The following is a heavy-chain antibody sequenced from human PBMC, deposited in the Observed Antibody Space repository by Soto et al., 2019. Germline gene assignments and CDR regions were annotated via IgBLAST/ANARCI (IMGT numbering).Heavy chain of an antibody. J-gene: IGHJ4*02. D-gene: IGHD5-12*01. CDR1: GFTFSSYA. V-gene: IGHV3-30-3*01. Sequence: QVQLVESGGGVVQPGRSLRLSCAASGFTFSSYAMHWVRQAPGKGLEWVAVISYDGSNKYYADSVKGRFTISRDNSKNTLYLQMNSLRAQDTAVYYCTRDFIVKEMATIEDYWGQGSLVTVSS. CDR3: TRDFIVKEMATIEDY. CDR2: ISYDGSNK.